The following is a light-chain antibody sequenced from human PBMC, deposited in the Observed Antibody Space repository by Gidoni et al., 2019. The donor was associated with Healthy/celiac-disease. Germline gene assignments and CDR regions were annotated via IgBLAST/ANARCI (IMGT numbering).Light chain of an antibody. V-gene: IGKV2-28*01. Sequence: DIVMTQSPLSLPVTPGEPASISCRSTQSLLHSNGYNYLDWYLQKPGQSPQLRIYLGSNRASGVPDRFSGSGSGTDFTLKISRVEAEDVGVYYCMQALQTLQLTFGGGTKVEIK. CDR1: QSLLHSNGYNY. CDR3: MQALQTLQLT. J-gene: IGKJ4*01. CDR2: LGS.